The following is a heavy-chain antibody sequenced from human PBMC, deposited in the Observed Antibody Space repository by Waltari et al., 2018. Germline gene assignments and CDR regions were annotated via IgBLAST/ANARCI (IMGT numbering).Heavy chain of an antibody. CDR2: ITPFNGNT. Sequence: QMQLVQSGAEVKKTGSSVKVSCKASGYTFTYRYLHWVRQAPGQALEWMGWITPFNGNTNYAQKFQDRVTITRDRSMSTAYMELSSLRSEDTAMYYCAIGILDGSGMGMWGIGDYYYYGMDVWGQGTTVTVSS. J-gene: IGHJ6*02. V-gene: IGHV1-45*02. CDR3: AIGILDGSGMGMWGIGDYYYYGMDV. D-gene: IGHD3-10*01. CDR1: GYTFTYRY.